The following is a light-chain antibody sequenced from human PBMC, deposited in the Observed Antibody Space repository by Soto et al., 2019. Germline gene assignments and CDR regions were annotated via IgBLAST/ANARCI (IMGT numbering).Light chain of an antibody. CDR1: QSVSSC. CDR2: DAS. CDR3: HQRSNLPLS. Sequence: EIVLTQSPATLSLTPGERATLSCRASQSVSSCLAWYQQKPGQAPRLLIYDASDRATGIPARFSGSGSGADFTLTISSLEPEDFAFYYCHQRSNLPLSVGGGTKVEIK. V-gene: IGKV3-11*01. J-gene: IGKJ4*01.